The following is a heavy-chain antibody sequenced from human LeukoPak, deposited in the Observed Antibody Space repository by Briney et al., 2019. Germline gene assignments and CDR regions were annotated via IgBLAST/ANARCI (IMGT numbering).Heavy chain of an antibody. CDR2: ISGSGGTI. CDR3: AKDEPSFDY. Sequence: GGSLRLSCAASGFTFSTYAMSWVRQAPGKGLECVSAISGSGGTIYYADSVKGRFTISRDNSKNTLSLQMNSLRAEDTAVYYCAKDEPSFDYWGQGTLVTVSS. CDR1: GFTFSTYA. V-gene: IGHV3-23*01. J-gene: IGHJ4*02. D-gene: IGHD1-14*01.